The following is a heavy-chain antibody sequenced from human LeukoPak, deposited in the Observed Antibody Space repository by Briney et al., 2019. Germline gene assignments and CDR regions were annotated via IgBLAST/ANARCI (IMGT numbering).Heavy chain of an antibody. Sequence: GSLRLSCAASEFTVNNNYMSWVRQAPGKGLEWVSTIYSAGSTNYADSVKGQFTISRDNSKNTLYLQMNSLRAEDTAVYYCAKDQLDIVVVVAAHSPYFDYWGQGTLVTVSS. CDR3: AKDQLDIVVVVAAHSPYFDY. V-gene: IGHV3-53*01. CDR1: EFTVNNNY. J-gene: IGHJ4*02. CDR2: IYSAGST. D-gene: IGHD2-15*01.